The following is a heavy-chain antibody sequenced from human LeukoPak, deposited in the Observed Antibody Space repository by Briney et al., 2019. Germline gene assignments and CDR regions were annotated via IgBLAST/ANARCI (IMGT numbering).Heavy chain of an antibody. CDR3: ATLPFRYYYDSSGPRNAYYFDY. D-gene: IGHD3-22*01. Sequence: QPGGSLRLSCYTSGFTFNNYPMSWVRQAPGKGLEWVSVIYSGGSTYYADSVKGRFTISRDNSKNTLYLQMNSLRAEDTAVYYCATLPFRYYYDSSGPRNAYYFDYWGQGTLVTVSS. CDR2: IYSGGST. CDR1: GFTFNNYP. J-gene: IGHJ4*02. V-gene: IGHV3-66*01.